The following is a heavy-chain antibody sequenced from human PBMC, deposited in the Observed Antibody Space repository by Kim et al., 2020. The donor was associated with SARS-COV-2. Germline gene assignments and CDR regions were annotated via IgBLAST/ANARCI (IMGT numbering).Heavy chain of an antibody. Sequence: GGSLRLSCAASGFTFSSYSMNWVRQAPGKGLEWVSYISSSSSTIYYADSVKGRFTISRDNAKNSLYLQMNSLRDEDTAVYYCARDSLSWTMVRGVIFGYYYGMDVWGQGTTVTVSS. D-gene: IGHD3-10*01. CDR2: ISSSSSTI. CDR1: GFTFSSYS. V-gene: IGHV3-48*02. CDR3: ARDSLSWTMVRGVIFGYYYGMDV. J-gene: IGHJ6*02.